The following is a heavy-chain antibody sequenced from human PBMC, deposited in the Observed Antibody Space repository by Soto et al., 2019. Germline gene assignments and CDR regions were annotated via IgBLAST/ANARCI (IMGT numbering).Heavy chain of an antibody. D-gene: IGHD3-10*01. Sequence: ASVKVSCKASGYTFTSYGISWVRQAPGQGLEWMGWISAYNGNTNYAQNLQGRVTMTTDTSTSTAYMELRSLRSDDTAVYYCARVASQFGELPTLWRQGTPVTVSS. CDR3: ARVASQFGELPTL. CDR1: GYTFTSYG. J-gene: IGHJ4*02. CDR2: ISAYNGNT. V-gene: IGHV1-18*01.